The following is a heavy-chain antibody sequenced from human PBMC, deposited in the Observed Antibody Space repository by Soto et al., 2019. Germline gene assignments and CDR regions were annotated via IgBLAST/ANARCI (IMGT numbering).Heavy chain of an antibody. CDR2: MNPNSGNT. Sequence: ASVKVSCKASGYTFTSYDINWVRQATGQGLEWMGWMNPNSGNTGYAQKFQGRVTMTRNTSISTAYMELSSLRSEDTAVYYCARGRDCIHCSSTSCYAYDYWGQGTLVTVSS. CDR1: GYTFTSYD. D-gene: IGHD2-2*01. V-gene: IGHV1-8*01. CDR3: ARGRDCIHCSSTSCYAYDY. J-gene: IGHJ4*02.